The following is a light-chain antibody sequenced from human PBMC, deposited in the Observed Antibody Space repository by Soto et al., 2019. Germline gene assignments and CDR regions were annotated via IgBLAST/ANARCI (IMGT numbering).Light chain of an antibody. J-gene: IGKJ2*01. CDR3: QPYT. CDR1: QGISSY. V-gene: IGKV1-9*01. CDR2: AAS. Sequence: DIQLTQSPSFLSASVGDRVTITCRASQGISSYLAWYQQKPGKAPKLLIYAASTLQSGVPSRFSGSGSGTEFTPTISSLQPEDFATYYCQPYTFGQGTKLEIK.